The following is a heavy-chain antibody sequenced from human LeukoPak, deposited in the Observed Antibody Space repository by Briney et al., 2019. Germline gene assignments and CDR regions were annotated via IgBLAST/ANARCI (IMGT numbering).Heavy chain of an antibody. CDR1: GGSISGYY. D-gene: IGHD5-12*01. J-gene: IGHJ4*02. V-gene: IGHV4-59*08. CDR2: IYYTGST. Sequence: SETLSLTCTVSGGSISGYYWSWIRQPPGKGLEWIGYIYYTGSTNYNPSLKSRVTISVDTSKNQFSLKLSSVTAADTAVYYCARRGYSGYERFDYWGQGTLVTV. CDR3: ARRGYSGYERFDY.